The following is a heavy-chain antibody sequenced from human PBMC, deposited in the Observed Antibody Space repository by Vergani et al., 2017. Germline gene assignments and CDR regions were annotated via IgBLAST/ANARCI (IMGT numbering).Heavy chain of an antibody. CDR3: VKEKIDLGSYFFDS. CDR1: GFTFSNSA. D-gene: IGHD2/OR15-2a*01. Sequence: EVHVLESGGGLVQSGGSLRLSCAASGFTFSNSAVSWVRQAPGRGLAWVSSISGPGLSPYYADSVKGRFSISRDNSKNTVFLQMHSLRAEDTAIYYCVKEKIDLGSYFFDSWGHGILVTVSS. V-gene: IGHV3-23*01. CDR2: ISGPGLSP. J-gene: IGHJ4*01.